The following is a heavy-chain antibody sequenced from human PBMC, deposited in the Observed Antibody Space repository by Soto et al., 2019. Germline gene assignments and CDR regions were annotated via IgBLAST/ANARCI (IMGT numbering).Heavy chain of an antibody. V-gene: IGHV3-7*05. CDR2: IKQDGSEK. Sequence: GGSLRLSCAASGFPFSSYWMSWVRQAPGKGLEWVANIKQDGSEKYYVDSVKGRFTISRDNAKNSLYLQMNSLRAEDTAVYYCARDEESEVVPNFDYWGQGTLVTVSS. CDR1: GFPFSSYW. CDR3: ARDEESEVVPNFDY. D-gene: IGHD3-22*01. J-gene: IGHJ4*02.